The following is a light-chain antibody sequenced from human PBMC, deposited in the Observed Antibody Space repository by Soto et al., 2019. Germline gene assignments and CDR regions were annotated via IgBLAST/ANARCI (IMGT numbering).Light chain of an antibody. J-gene: IGKJ1*01. CDR2: KAS. CDR3: QHYNSYSEA. V-gene: IGKV1-5*03. Sequence: DLQLTQSPSFLATSLGDRATITCGARQTISSSFDWYQQKPGKAPKLLIYKASTLKSGVPSRFRGSGSGTEFTLTISSLQPDDFETYYCQHYNSYSEAFGQGTKVDIK. CDR1: QTISSS.